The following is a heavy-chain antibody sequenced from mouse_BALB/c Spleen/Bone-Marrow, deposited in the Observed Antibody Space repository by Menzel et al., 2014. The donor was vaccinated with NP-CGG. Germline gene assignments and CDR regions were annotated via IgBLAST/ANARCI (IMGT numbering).Heavy chain of an antibody. J-gene: IGHJ4*01. CDR2: IWSGGST. CDR1: GFSLTSYG. D-gene: IGHD2-2*01. CDR3: ARRLRYYAMDY. V-gene: IGHV2-2*02. Sequence: QVHVKQSGPGLVQPSQSLSITCTVSGFSLTSYGVHWVRQSPGRGLEWLGVIWSGGSTDYNAAFISRLSISKDNSKSQVFFKMNSLQANDTAIYYCARRLRYYAMDYWGQGTSVTVSS.